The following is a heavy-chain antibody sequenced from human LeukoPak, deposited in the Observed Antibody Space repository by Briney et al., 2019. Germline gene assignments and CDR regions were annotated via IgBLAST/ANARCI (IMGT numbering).Heavy chain of an antibody. CDR3: ARGRTTIITIFGVVENAFDI. CDR1: GGSFSDYY. CDR2: IYYSGST. J-gene: IGHJ3*02. Sequence: PSETLSLTCAVYGGSFSDYYWSWIRQPPGKGLEWIGYIYYSGSTYYNPSLKSRVTISVDTSKNQFSLKLSSVTAADTAVYYCARGRTTIITIFGVVENAFDIWGQGTMVTVSS. V-gene: IGHV4-30-4*01. D-gene: IGHD3-3*01.